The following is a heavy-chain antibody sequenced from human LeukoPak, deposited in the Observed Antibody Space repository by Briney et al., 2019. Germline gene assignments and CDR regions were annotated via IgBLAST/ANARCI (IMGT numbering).Heavy chain of an antibody. CDR1: GYTFTSYG. CDR2: ISAYNGNT. D-gene: IGHD3-10*01. V-gene: IGHV1-18*01. CDR3: ARRSEYYGSGGTRSEYYYYYGMDV. Sequence: ASVKVSCKASGYTFTSYGISWVRQAPGQGLEWMGWISAYNGNTNYAQKLQGRVTMTTDTSTSTAYMELRSLRSDDTAVYYCARRSEYYGSGGTRSEYYYYYGMDVWGQGTTATVSS. J-gene: IGHJ6*02.